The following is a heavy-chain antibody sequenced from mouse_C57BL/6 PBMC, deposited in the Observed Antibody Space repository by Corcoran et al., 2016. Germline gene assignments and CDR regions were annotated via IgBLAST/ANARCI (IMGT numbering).Heavy chain of an antibody. CDR1: GYSFTDYN. V-gene: IGHV1-36*01. J-gene: IGHJ3*01. Sequence: EFQLQQSGPELVKPGASVKISCKASGYSFTDYNMNWVKQSNGKSLEWIGLVYPYNGGTSYNQKFKGKATLTVDTSSSTAYMELNSLTSEDSAVYYCARGDGYYEAAYWGQGTLVTVSA. CDR3: ARGDGYYEAAY. CDR2: VYPYNGGT. D-gene: IGHD2-3*01.